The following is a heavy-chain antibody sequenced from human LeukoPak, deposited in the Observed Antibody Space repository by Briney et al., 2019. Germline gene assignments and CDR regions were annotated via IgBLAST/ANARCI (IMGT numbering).Heavy chain of an antibody. CDR3: ARSDMATIAFDY. Sequence: SETLSLTCTVSGGSVRSGSYYWNWIRQPPGKGLGWIGYIYYSGSTNYSPSLKSRVTISVDTSKNQFSLKLSSVTAADTAVYYCARSDMATIAFDYWGQGTLVTVSS. V-gene: IGHV4-61*01. J-gene: IGHJ4*02. CDR1: GGSVRSGSYY. D-gene: IGHD5-24*01. CDR2: IYYSGST.